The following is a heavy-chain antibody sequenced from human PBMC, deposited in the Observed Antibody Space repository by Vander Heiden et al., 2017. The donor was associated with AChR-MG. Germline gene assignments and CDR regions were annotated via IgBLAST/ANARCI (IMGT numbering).Heavy chain of an antibody. V-gene: IGHV3-23*01. J-gene: IGHJ6*02. CDR3: AKVLRTGGAYYGMDV. CDR1: GFTFNTYA. Sequence: VQLLESGGGLVQPGGSLRLSCAASGFTFNTYALIWVRQAPGKGLQWVPGFRASGSGTYYADAVKGRFTVSRDNSKNTLSLEMGSLRADDTAVYYCAKVLRTGGAYYGMDVWGQGTVVTVSS. D-gene: IGHD1-26*01. CDR2: FRASGSGT.